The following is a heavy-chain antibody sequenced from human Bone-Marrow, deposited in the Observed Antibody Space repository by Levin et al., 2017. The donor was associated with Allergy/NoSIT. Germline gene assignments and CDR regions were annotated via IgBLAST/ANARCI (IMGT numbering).Heavy chain of an antibody. Sequence: KPSETLSLTCAVSGYSISNGYYWGWIRQPPGKGLEWIGSMFHSGISYYNASLKSRVTISVDTSKNQLSLKLNSVTVAATAVYYCARNTGSYEPSFDYWGQGALVTVSS. D-gene: IGHD1-26*01. V-gene: IGHV4-38-2*01. CDR3: ARNTGSYEPSFDY. CDR1: GYSISNGYY. CDR2: MFHSGIS. J-gene: IGHJ4*02.